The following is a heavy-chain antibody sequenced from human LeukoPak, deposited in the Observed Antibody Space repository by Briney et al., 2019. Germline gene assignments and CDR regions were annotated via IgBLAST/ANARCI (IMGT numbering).Heavy chain of an antibody. J-gene: IGHJ3*02. D-gene: IGHD1-26*01. V-gene: IGHV3-74*01. CDR1: GFTFDDYG. CDR2: FYSDGSRT. Sequence: PGGSLRLSCAASGFTFDDYGMSWVRQAPGKGLVWVSRFYSDGSRTNYADSVKGRFTISGDNAKNTQYLQMNSLRAEDTAVYYCARSGRGGAFDIWGQGTMVTVSS. CDR3: ARSGRGGAFDI.